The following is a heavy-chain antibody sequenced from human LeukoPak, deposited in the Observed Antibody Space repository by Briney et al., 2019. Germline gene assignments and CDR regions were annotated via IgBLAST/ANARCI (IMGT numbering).Heavy chain of an antibody. J-gene: IGHJ6*03. CDR2: IKQDGSEK. Sequence: VGSLRLSCAASGFSFSSYWMSWVRQAPGKGLEWVANIKQDGSEKYYVDSVKGRFTISRDNAKNSLYLQMNSLRAEDTAVYYCARALYYYYYMDVWGKGTTVTVSS. V-gene: IGHV3-7*01. CDR1: GFSFSSYW. CDR3: ARALYYYYYMDV.